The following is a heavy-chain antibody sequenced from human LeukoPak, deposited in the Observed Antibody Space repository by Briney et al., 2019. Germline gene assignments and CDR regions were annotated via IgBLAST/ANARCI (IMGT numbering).Heavy chain of an antibody. CDR1: GFNFMRYG. CDR2: IHPSGINT. D-gene: IGHD2-2*01. J-gene: IGHJ4*02. CDR3: ARDPSTLLPTDDS. Sequence: PGGSLRLSCVGSGFNFMRYGMMWVRQAPGKGLEWVSTIHPSGINTHHADSVKGRFTISRDNSKNTLYLQMNSLRVGDTAIYYCARDPSTLLPTDDSWGQGTLVAVSS. V-gene: IGHV3-23*05.